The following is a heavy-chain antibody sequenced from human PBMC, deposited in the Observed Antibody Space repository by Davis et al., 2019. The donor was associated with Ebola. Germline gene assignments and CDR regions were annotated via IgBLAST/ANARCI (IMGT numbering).Heavy chain of an antibody. CDR3: ARVGSSSWFDP. D-gene: IGHD3-10*01. V-gene: IGHV1-46*01. CDR2: INPSGGST. J-gene: IGHJ5*02. CDR1: GYTFTSYG. Sequence: AASVKVSCKASGYTFTSYGISWVRQAPGQGLEWMGIINPSGGSTSYAQKFQGRVTMTRDTSISTAYMELSRLRSDDTAVYYCARVGSSSWFDPWGQGTLVTVSS.